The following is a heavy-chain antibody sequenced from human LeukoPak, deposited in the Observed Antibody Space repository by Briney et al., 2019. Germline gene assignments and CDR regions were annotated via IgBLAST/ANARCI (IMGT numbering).Heavy chain of an antibody. CDR2: IYTSGST. CDR3: ARGGYDSSGYYYLDY. D-gene: IGHD3-22*01. CDR1: GGSISSGSYY. V-gene: IGHV4-61*02. J-gene: IGHJ4*02. Sequence: SETLSLTCTVSGGSISSGSYYWSWIRQPAGKGLEWIGRIYTSGSTNYNPSLKSRVTISVDTPKNQFSLKLSSVTAADTAVYYCARGGYDSSGYYYLDYWGQGTLVTVSS.